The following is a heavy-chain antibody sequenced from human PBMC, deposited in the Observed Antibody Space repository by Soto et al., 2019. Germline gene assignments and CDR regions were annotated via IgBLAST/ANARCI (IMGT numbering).Heavy chain of an antibody. J-gene: IGHJ3*02. CDR2: ISVGSSTK. CDR3: ARPPARYSGYDVIDALDI. CDR1: GFRFSGYS. Sequence: PGGALRLSCAASGFRFSGYSMNWVRQAPGKGLEWISYISVGSSTKYYAYSVEGRFTISRVNAKNSLYLQMNSLRAEDTAVYYCARPPARYSGYDVIDALDIWGQGT. D-gene: IGHD5-12*01. V-gene: IGHV3-48*01.